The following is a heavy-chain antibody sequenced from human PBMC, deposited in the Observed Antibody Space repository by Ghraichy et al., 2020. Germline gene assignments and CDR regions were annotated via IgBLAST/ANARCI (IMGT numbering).Heavy chain of an antibody. V-gene: IGHV3-53*04. J-gene: IGHJ4*02. CDR3: ARVWFGEYRPHGHFDY. D-gene: IGHD3-10*01. CDR1: GFTVSSNY. Sequence: GGSLRLSCAASGFTVSSNYMSWVRQAPGKGLEWVSVIYSGGSTYYADSVKGRFTISRHNSKNTLYLQMNSLRAEDTAVYYCARVWFGEYRPHGHFDYWGQGTLVTVSS. CDR2: IYSGGST.